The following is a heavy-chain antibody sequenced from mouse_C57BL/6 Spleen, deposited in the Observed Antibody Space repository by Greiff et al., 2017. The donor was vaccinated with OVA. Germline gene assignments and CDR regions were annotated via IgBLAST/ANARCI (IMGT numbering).Heavy chain of an antibody. CDR3: VRGTPYAMDY. CDR2: IRSKSSNYAT. V-gene: IGHV10-3*01. Sequence: EVQRVESGGGLVQPKGSLKLSCAASGFTFNTYAMHWVRQAPGTGLEWVARIRSKSSNYATYYADSVKDRFTISRDDSQSMLYLQMKHLKTEDTAMYYCVRGTPYAMDYWGQGTSVTVSS. J-gene: IGHJ4*01. CDR1: GFTFNTYA.